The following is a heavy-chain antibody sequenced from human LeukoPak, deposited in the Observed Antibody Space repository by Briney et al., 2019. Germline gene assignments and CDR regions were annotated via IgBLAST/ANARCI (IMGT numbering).Heavy chain of an antibody. Sequence: ASVKVSCKASGYTFTGYYMHWVRQAPGQGLEWMGWINPNSGGTNYAQKFQGRVTMTRDTSISTAYMELSRLRSDDTAVYYCARVGAYYYDSSGYYSTTKHNWFDPWGQGTLVTVSS. D-gene: IGHD3-22*01. CDR3: ARVGAYYYDSSGYYSTTKHNWFDP. V-gene: IGHV1-2*02. J-gene: IGHJ5*02. CDR2: INPNSGGT. CDR1: GYTFTGYY.